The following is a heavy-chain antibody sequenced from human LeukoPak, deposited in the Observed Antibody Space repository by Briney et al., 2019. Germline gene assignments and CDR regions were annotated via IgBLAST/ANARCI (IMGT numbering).Heavy chain of an antibody. V-gene: IGHV3-30*01. J-gene: IGHJ3*02. CDR3: ARHRDCSSISCDNAFHI. D-gene: IGHD2-2*01. Sequence: GGSLRLSCAASGFTFSTYEMRWVRQAPGKGLEWVAVIPNDGRNKDYADSVKGRFTISGDNSKNTLYVQMNSLRAEDTAVYYCARHRDCSSISCDNAFHIGGQGTMVTV. CDR1: GFTFSTYE. CDR2: IPNDGRNK.